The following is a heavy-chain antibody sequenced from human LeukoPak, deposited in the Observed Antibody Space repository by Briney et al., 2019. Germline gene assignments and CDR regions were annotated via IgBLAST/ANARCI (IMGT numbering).Heavy chain of an antibody. J-gene: IGHJ4*02. D-gene: IGHD3-10*01. Sequence: SETLSLTCTVSGGSISSSSYYWGWIRQPPGKGLEWIGSIHYSGSTNYNPSLKSRVTISVDTSKNQFSLKLSSVTAADTAVYYCARESMVRGVAPIDYWGQGTLVTVSS. V-gene: IGHV4-39*07. CDR3: ARESMVRGVAPIDY. CDR1: GGSISSSSYY. CDR2: IHYSGST.